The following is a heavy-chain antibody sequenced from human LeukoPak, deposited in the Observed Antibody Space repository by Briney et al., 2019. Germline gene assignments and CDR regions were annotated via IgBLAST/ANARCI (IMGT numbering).Heavy chain of an antibody. CDR2: TRNKANSYTT. CDR1: GFTFSDHY. J-gene: IGHJ4*02. CDR3: ARDRGGSFDY. V-gene: IGHV3-72*01. Sequence: GGSLRLSRAASGFTFSDHYMDWVRQAPGKGLEWVGRTRNKANSYTTEYAASVKGRFTISRDDSKNSLYLQMNSLKTEDTAVYYCARDRGGSFDYWGQGTLVTVSS. D-gene: IGHD1-26*01.